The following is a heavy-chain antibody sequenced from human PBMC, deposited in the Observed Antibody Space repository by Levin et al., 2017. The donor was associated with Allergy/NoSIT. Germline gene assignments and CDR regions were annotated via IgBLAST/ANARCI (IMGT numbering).Heavy chain of an antibody. Sequence: GESLKISCAASGFTFSSYAMSWVRQAPGKGLEWVSAISGSGGSTYYADSVKGRFTISRDNSKNTLYLQMNSLRAEDTAVYYCAKSHAEVAVAGTLRWGQGTLVTVSS. CDR2: ISGSGGST. CDR1: GFTFSSYA. V-gene: IGHV3-23*01. D-gene: IGHD6-19*01. J-gene: IGHJ4*02. CDR3: AKSHAEVAVAGTLR.